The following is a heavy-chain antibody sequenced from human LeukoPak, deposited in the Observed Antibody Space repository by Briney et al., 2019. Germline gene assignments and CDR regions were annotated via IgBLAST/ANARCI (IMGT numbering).Heavy chain of an antibody. J-gene: IGHJ6*03. CDR2: FYSGRSP. Sequence: GGSLRLSCGASVFTVSSNHMRWVRQATGKGVEWVSVFYSGRSPYYADSVKGRFTISRDNSKNTLYLQMNSLRDEGTTVYYCAKVGYYILTGYYYYYMDVWGKGTTVTVSS. CDR1: VFTVSSNH. D-gene: IGHD3-9*01. CDR3: AKVGYYILTGYYYYYMDV. V-gene: IGHV3-53*01.